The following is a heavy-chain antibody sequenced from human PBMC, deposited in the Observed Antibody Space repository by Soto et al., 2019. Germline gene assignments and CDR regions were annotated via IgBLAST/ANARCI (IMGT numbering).Heavy chain of an antibody. CDR1: GGSISSYY. V-gene: IGHV4-59*01. Sequence: KPSETLSLTCTVSGGSISSYYWSWIRQPPGKGLEWIGYIYYSGSTNYNPSLKSRVTISVDTSKNQFSLKLSSVTAADTAVYYCARDRDYGDYNWFDPWGQGTLVTVSS. D-gene: IGHD4-17*01. CDR3: ARDRDYGDYNWFDP. J-gene: IGHJ5*02. CDR2: IYYSGST.